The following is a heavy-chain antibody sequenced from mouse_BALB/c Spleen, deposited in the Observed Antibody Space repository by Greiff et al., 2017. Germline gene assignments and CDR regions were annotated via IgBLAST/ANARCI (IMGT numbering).Heavy chain of an antibody. CDR1: GYTFTSYW. Sequence: EVKVVESGTVLARPGASVKMSCKASGYTFTSYWMHWVKQRPGQGLEWIGAIYPGNSDTSYNQKFKGKAKLTAVTSTSTAYMELSSLTNEDSAVYYCGGLYSYFDYWGQGTTLTVSS. CDR2: IYPGNSDT. V-gene: IGHV1-5*01. D-gene: IGHD2-1*01. CDR3: GGLYSYFDY. J-gene: IGHJ2*01.